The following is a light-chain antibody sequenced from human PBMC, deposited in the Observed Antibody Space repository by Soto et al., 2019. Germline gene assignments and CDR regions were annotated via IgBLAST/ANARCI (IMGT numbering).Light chain of an antibody. V-gene: IGLV2-18*02. Sequence: QSVLTQPPSVSGSPGQSVTISCTGTSSDVDSYNRVSWYQQPPGTAPKVMIYDVSNRPSGVPDRFSGSKSGNTASLTISGLQAEDESAYYCSSYTSSSTYVFGTGTKVTVL. CDR2: DVS. J-gene: IGLJ1*01. CDR1: SSDVDSYNR. CDR3: SSYTSSSTYV.